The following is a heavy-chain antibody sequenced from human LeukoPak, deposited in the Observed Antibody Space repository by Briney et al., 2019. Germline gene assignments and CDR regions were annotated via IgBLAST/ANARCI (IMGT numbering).Heavy chain of an antibody. CDR3: ARAGPHAFDI. CDR2: ISSSGSTI. V-gene: IGHV3-11*01. CDR1: GFTFSDCY. J-gene: IGHJ3*02. Sequence: GGSLRLSCAASGFTFSDCYMSWIRQAPGKGLEWVPYISSSGSTIYYADSVKGRFTISRDNAKNSLYLQMNSLRAEGTAVYSCARAGPHAFDIWGQGTMVTVSS.